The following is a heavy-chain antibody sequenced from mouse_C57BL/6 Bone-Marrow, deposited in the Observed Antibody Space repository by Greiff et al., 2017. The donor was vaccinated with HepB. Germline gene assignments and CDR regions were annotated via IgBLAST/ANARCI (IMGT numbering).Heavy chain of an antibody. CDR2: IYPGSGST. Sequence: VQLQQPGAELVKPGASVKMSCKASGYTFTSYWISWVKQRPGQGLEWIGDIYPGSGSTNYNEKFKSKARLTVDTSSSTAYMQLSSLTSADSAVYYCSRESLWGEWGQGTILTVSS. J-gene: IGHJ2*01. D-gene: IGHD1-1*02. V-gene: IGHV1-55*01. CDR1: GYTFTSYW. CDR3: SRESLWGE.